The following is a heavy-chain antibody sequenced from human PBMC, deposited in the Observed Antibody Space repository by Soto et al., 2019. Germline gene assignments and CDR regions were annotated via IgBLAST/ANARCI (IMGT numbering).Heavy chain of an antibody. V-gene: IGHV1-69*02. Sequence: QVQLVQSGAEVRKPGSSVKVSCEASGGSFTSYIFTWVRQAPGQGLEWMGRSIPIQGNADYAVKFRDRVTMTADKSTKTVYMELRSLRPDDSAIYYCAKSLVFVDHAYMDVWGKGTTVTVSS. CDR2: SIPIQGNA. CDR1: GGSFTSYI. J-gene: IGHJ6*03. D-gene: IGHD2-21*01. CDR3: AKSLVFVDHAYMDV.